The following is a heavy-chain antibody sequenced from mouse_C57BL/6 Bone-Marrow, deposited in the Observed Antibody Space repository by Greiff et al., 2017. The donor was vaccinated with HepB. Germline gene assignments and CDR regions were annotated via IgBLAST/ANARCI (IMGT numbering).Heavy chain of an antibody. J-gene: IGHJ3*01. V-gene: IGHV5-12*01. Sequence: EVKLVESGGGLVQPGGSLKLSCAASGFTFSDYYMYWVRQTPEKRLAWVAYISNGGGSTYYPDTVKGRFPRSRDNAKNPLYLQMSRLKSEDTAMYDGARQKLRYDGSRGGPAWCAYWGQGTLVTVSA. CDR3: ARQKLRYDGSRGGPAWCAY. D-gene: IGHD1-1*01. CDR2: ISNGGGST. CDR1: GFTFSDYY.